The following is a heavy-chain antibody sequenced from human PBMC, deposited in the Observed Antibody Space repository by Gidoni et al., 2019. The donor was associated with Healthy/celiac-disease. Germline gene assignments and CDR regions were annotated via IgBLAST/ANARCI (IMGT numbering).Heavy chain of an antibody. CDR1: GYTFTSYA. D-gene: IGHD7-27*01. Sequence: QVQLVQSGAEVKKPGASVKVSCKASGYTFTSYAMHWVRQAPGQRLEWMGWINAGNGNTKYSQKFQGRVTITRDTSASTAYMELSSLRSEDTAVYYCARDLTFLGNHFDYWGQGTLVTVSS. V-gene: IGHV1-3*01. CDR2: INAGNGNT. J-gene: IGHJ4*02. CDR3: ARDLTFLGNHFDY.